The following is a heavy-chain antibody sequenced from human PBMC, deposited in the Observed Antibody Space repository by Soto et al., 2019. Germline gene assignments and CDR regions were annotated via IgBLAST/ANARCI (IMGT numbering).Heavy chain of an antibody. Sequence: GALVKVFRKVSGFPLPGLFMHWVRQAPGKGLEWMGGFDPEDGETIYAQKFQGRVTMTEDTSTDTAYMELSSLRSEDTAVYYCAIAPTVLRRWELLSGFLVNWG. CDR1: GFPLPGLF. CDR2: FDPEDGET. V-gene: IGHV1-24*01. D-gene: IGHD1-26*01. CDR3: AIAPTVLRRWELLSGFLVN. J-gene: IGHJ1*01.